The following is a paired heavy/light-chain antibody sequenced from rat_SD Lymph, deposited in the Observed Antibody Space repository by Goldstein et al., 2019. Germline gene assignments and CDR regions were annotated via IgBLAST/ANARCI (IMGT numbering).Heavy chain of an antibody. CDR3: ARPHYYDGTSYRNWFAY. V-gene: IGHV5-34*01. CDR1: GFTFSNYG. Sequence: EVQLVESGGGLVQPGRSLKLSCVASGFTFSNYGMNWIRQAPGKGLEWVAYISSGSSYIYYAETVKGRITISRDNAKNTLYLQMTSLRSEDTALYYCARPHYYDGTSYRNWFAYWGQGTLVTVSS. CDR2: ISSGSSYI. J-gene: IGHJ3*01. D-gene: IGHD1-12*02.
Light chain of an antibody. Sequence: IQLTQSPSLLSASVGDRVTLSCKGSQNINNYLAWYQQKLGEVPKFLIYNTNSLQTGIPSRFSGSGSGTEYTLTISSLQPEDVATYFCYQYNNGYTFGAGTKLELK. CDR1: QNINNY. J-gene: IGKJ2-3*01. V-gene: IGKV22S2*01. CDR2: NTN. CDR3: YQYNNGYT.